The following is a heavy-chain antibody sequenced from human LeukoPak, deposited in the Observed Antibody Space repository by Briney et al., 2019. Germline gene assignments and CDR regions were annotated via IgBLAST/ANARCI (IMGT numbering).Heavy chain of an antibody. CDR1: GFTFSNYG. CDR3: AKSPYSYGFGYYYYGMDV. Sequence: TGGSLRLSCVASGFTFSNYGMSWVRQAPGKGLEWVSAISGSGGSTYHADSVKGRFTISRDNSKNTLYLQMNSLRAEDTAVYYCAKSPYSYGFGYYYYGMDVWGQGTTVTVSS. V-gene: IGHV3-23*01. J-gene: IGHJ6*02. D-gene: IGHD5-18*01. CDR2: ISGSGGST.